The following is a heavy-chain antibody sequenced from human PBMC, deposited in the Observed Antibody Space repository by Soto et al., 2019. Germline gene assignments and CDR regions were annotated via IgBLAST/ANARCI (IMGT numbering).Heavy chain of an antibody. V-gene: IGHV5-51*01. CDR1: GYSFSTYW. CDR2: IYPGDSDA. CDR3: ARARVATPRLEDPFDI. Sequence: GESLKISCKGSGYSFSTYWLAWVRQMPGKGLEYMGIIYPGDSDARYSPSFQGQVTISADKSINTAYLQCNSLKASDTAIYYCARARVATPRLEDPFDIWGQGTLVTV. D-gene: IGHD5-12*01. J-gene: IGHJ3*02.